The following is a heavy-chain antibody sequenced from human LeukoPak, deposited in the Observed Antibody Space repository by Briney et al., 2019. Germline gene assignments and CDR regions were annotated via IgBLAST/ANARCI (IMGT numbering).Heavy chain of an antibody. D-gene: IGHD5-12*01. CDR3: ARDKRSGYDT. J-gene: IGHJ3*02. CDR2: IYSGSST. Sequence: GGSLRLSCAASGFTVSSNYMSWVRQAPGKGLEWVAVIYSGSSTYYADSVKGRFTISRDNSKNTLYLKMNSLRAEDTAVYYCARDKRSGYDTWGQGTMVTVSS. CDR1: GFTVSSNY. V-gene: IGHV3-53*01.